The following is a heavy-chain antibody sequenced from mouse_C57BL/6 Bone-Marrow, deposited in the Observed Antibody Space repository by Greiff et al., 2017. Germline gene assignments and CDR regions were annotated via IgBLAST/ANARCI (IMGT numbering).Heavy chain of an antibody. CDR1: GYSFTGYY. CDR2: INPSTGGT. V-gene: IGHV1-42*01. Sequence: EVQVVESGPELVKPGASVKISCKASGYSFTGYYMNWVKQSPEKSLEWIGEINPSTGGTTYNQKFKAKATLTVDKSSSTAYMQLKSLTSEDSAVYYCARKDFWDVSYWGQGTTLTVSS. D-gene: IGHD4-1*01. CDR3: ARKDFWDVSY. J-gene: IGHJ2*01.